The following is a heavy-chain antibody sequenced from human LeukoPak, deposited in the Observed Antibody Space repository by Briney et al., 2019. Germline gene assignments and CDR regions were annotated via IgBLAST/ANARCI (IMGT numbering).Heavy chain of an antibody. CDR1: GGSISSYY. Sequence: SETLSLTCTVTGGSISSYYWSWIRQPPGKGLEWIGYIYYSGSTNYNPSLKSRVTISVDTSKNQFSLKLSSVTAADTAVYYCARHGPCSGGSCYPGPYYYYGMDVWGQGTTVTVSS. V-gene: IGHV4-59*08. D-gene: IGHD2-15*01. CDR3: ARHGPCSGGSCYPGPYYYYGMDV. J-gene: IGHJ6*02. CDR2: IYYSGST.